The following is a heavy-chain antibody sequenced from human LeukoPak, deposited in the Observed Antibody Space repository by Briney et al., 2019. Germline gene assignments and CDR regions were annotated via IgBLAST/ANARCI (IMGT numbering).Heavy chain of an antibody. CDR1: GFTFSDYY. CDR3: VRDRGYYDYLWGPRNY. Sequence: GGSLRLSCAASGFTFSDYYMSWIRQAPGKGLEWVSYISSSGSTIYYADSVKGRFTISRDNAKNSLYLQMNSLRVEDTAVYYCVRDRGYYDYLWGPRNYWGQGTLVTVSS. D-gene: IGHD3-16*01. CDR2: ISSSGSTI. V-gene: IGHV3-11*04. J-gene: IGHJ4*02.